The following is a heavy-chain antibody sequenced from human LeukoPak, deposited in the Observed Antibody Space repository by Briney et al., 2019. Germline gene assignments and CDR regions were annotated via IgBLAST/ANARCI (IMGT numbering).Heavy chain of an antibody. V-gene: IGHV4-59*01. D-gene: IGHD2-2*01. CDR3: ARADCSSSSCYDPYYYGMDV. CDR2: IFYSGST. J-gene: IGHJ6*02. CDR1: GGSISSYY. Sequence: ASETRSLTCTASGGSISSYYWSWIRQPPGKGLEWIGYIFYSGSTNYNPSLKSRVTISVDTSKNQFSLNLSSVTAADTAVYYCARADCSSSSCYDPYYYGMDVWGQGTTVTVSS.